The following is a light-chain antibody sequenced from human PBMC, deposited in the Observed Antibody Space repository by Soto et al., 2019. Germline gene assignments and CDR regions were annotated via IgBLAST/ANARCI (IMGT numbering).Light chain of an antibody. CDR3: QQRRNWPTCT. CDR1: QSVSNY. J-gene: IGKJ2*02. CDR2: DAS. Sequence: EIVLTQSPATLPLSPGERATLSCRASQSVSNYLAWYQQKPGQAPRLLIYDASNRASGIPARFSGSGSGTDFPLTISSLEPEDFAVYYCQQRRNWPTCTFGQGTRLEIK. V-gene: IGKV3-11*01.